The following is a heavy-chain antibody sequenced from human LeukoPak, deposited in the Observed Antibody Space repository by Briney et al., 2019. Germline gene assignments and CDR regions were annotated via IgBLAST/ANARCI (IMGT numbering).Heavy chain of an antibody. Sequence: SETLSLTCTVSGYFISSGYYWGWIRQPPGKGLEWIGSIYHSGSTYYNPSLKSRVTISVDTSKNQFSLKLSSVTAADTAVYYCARRSGTRRAYYYMDVWGKGTTVTISS. CDR3: ARRSGTRRAYYYMDV. D-gene: IGHD2-2*01. CDR1: GYFISSGYY. J-gene: IGHJ6*03. V-gene: IGHV4-38-2*02. CDR2: IYHSGST.